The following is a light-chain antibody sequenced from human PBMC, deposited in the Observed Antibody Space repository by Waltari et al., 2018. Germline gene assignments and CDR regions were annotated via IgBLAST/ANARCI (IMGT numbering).Light chain of an antibody. CDR1: QDISNQ. J-gene: IGKJ5*01. V-gene: IGKV1D-12*01. CDR3: QETNTFPIT. CDR2: DAS. Sequence: DIQMTQSPSSVSASVGDTVTSTCRASQDISNQLPWYQQKPGKAPKFLIYDASTLESGVPSRFSGSGSGTDFTLTVRSLQPEDFATYYCQETNTFPITFGQGTRLEIK.